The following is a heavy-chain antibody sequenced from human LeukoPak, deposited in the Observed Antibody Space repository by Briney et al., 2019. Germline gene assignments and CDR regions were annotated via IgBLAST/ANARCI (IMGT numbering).Heavy chain of an antibody. CDR1: GGPISRGSYY. J-gene: IGHJ5*02. V-gene: IGHV4-39*07. CDR2: IYYSRTS. Sequence: PSQTLTLPCSLSGGPISRGSYYWPWIRQPPGKGLEWIGSIYYSRTSHYNPSRESRVTISVDTSKHQFSLKLASVAAADTAIYYCAKGAGGFSYYNWFDPWGQGTLVTVSS. CDR3: AKGAGGFSYYNWFDP. D-gene: IGHD5-18*01.